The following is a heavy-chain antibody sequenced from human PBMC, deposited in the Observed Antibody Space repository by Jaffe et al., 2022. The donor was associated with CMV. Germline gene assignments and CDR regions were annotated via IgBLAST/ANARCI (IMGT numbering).Heavy chain of an antibody. V-gene: IGHV4-4*07. CDR2: IYTSGST. Sequence: QVQLQESGPGLVKPSETLSLTCTVSGGSISSYYWSWIRQPAGKGLEWIGRIYTSGSTNYNPSLKSRVTMSVDTSKNQFSLKLSSVTAADTAVYYCARGGYSYGLRNWFDPWGQGTLVTVSS. J-gene: IGHJ5*02. D-gene: IGHD5-18*01. CDR3: ARGGYSYGLRNWFDP. CDR1: GGSISSYY.